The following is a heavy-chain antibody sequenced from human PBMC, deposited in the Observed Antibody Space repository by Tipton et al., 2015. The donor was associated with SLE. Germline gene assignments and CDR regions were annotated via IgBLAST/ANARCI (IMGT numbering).Heavy chain of an antibody. D-gene: IGHD6-19*01. CDR2: IYSSGRT. V-gene: IGHV4-4*07. J-gene: IGHJ3*02. CDR1: GGAINTFY. CDR3: ARRGWVDAFDI. Sequence: TLSLTCTVSGGAINTFYWSWIRQSAGKGLEWIGRIYSSGRTNYNPSLKSRVTMSVDTSRKQFSLKLTSVTAADTAVYYCARRGWVDAFDIWGQGTMVIVSS.